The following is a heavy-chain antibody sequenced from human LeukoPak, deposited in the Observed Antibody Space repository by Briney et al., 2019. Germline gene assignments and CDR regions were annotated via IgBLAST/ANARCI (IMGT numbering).Heavy chain of an antibody. CDR3: ASSRGTMYYFDY. D-gene: IGHD3-22*01. CDR2: INHSGST. V-gene: IGHV4-34*01. J-gene: IGHJ4*02. Sequence: TSSETLSLTCAVYGGSFSGYYWSWIRQPPGKGLEWIGEINHSGSTNYSPSLKSRVTISVDTSKNQFSLKLSSVTAADTAVYYCASSRGTMYYFDYWGQGTLVTVSS. CDR1: GGSFSGYY.